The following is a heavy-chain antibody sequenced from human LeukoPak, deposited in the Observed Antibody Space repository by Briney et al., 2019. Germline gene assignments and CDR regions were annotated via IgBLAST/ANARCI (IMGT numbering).Heavy chain of an antibody. CDR1: GGSISSYY. CDR3: ARQLPWLKYNWFDP. Sequence: SETLSLTCTVSGGSISSYYWSWIRQPPGKGLEWIGYIYYSGSTNYNPSLKSRVTISVDTSKNQFPLKLSSVTAADTAVYYCARQLPWLKYNWFDPWGQGTLVTVSS. V-gene: IGHV4-59*08. J-gene: IGHJ5*02. D-gene: IGHD5-24*01. CDR2: IYYSGST.